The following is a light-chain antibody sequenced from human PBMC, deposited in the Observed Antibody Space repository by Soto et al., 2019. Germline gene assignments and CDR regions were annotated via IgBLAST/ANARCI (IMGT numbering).Light chain of an antibody. Sequence: DIVVTQSPLSLPVTPGEPASISCRSSQSLLHSNGYNYLDWYLQKPGQSPQLLIYLGSNRASGVPDRFSGSGSGTDFTLKISRVEAGDVGVYYCMQALQTPYTFGQGTKLEIK. CDR3: MQALQTPYT. CDR1: QSLLHSNGYNY. V-gene: IGKV2-28*01. J-gene: IGKJ2*01. CDR2: LGS.